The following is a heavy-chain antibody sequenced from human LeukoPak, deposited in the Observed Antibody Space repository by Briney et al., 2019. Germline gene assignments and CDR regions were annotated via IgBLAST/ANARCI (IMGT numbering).Heavy chain of an antibody. J-gene: IGHJ4*02. Sequence: SETLSLTCTVPGGSISSYYWSWIRQPPGQGLEWSGYIYYSGSTNYNPSLKSRVTISVDTSKNQFSLKLSSVTAADTAVYYCARHRDTAMVNFGYWGQGTLVTVSS. V-gene: IGHV4-59*08. D-gene: IGHD5-18*01. CDR1: GGSISSYY. CDR3: ARHRDTAMVNFGY. CDR2: IYYSGST.